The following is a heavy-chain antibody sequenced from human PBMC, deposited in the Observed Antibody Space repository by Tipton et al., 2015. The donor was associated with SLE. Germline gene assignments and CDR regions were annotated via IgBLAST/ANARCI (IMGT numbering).Heavy chain of an antibody. Sequence: SLRLSCAASGFTFSSYWMSWVRQAPGKGLEWVANIKQDGSEKYYVDSVRGRFTISRGNAKNSLYLQMNSLRAEDTAVYYCATSPWFDPWGQGTLVTVSS. V-gene: IGHV3-7*01. CDR3: ATSPWFDP. CDR1: GFTFSSYW. J-gene: IGHJ5*02. CDR2: IKQDGSEK.